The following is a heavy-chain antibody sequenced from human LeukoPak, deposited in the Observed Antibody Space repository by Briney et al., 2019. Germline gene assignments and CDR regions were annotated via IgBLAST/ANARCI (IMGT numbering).Heavy chain of an antibody. D-gene: IGHD3-3*02. J-gene: IGHJ4*02. CDR2: MNPKNGNT. Sequence: ASVKISCKASGYTFTSLDISWVRQANGQGLEWLGWMNPKNGNTGYAQKFQGRVTMTEDTSTDTAYMELSSLRSEDTAVYYCATGHFWSGYYTDYWGQGTLVTVSS. CDR3: ATGHFWSGYYTDY. CDR1: GYTFTSLD. V-gene: IGHV1-8*02.